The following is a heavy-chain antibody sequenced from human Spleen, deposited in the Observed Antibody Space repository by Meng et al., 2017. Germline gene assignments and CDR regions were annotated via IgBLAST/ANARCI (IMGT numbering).Heavy chain of an antibody. CDR1: GGTFSSYT. V-gene: IGHV1-69*02. D-gene: IGHD2-15*01. CDR2: IIPILGIA. CDR3: ARNGDITFNWFDP. J-gene: IGHJ5*02. Sequence: QVQLVQSGAEVKKPGSSVKVSCKASGGTFSSYTISWVRQAPGQGLEWMGRIIPILGIANYAQKFQGRVTITADKSTSTAYMELSSLRSEDTAVYYCARNGDITFNWFDPWGQGTLVTVSS.